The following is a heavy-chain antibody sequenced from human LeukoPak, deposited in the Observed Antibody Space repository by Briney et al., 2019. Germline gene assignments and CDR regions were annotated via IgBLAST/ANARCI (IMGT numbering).Heavy chain of an antibody. CDR1: GFTFCSYS. D-gene: IGHD4-23*01. CDR3: ARGGTSSSLAY. V-gene: IGHV3-48*02. J-gene: IGHJ4*02. CDR2: ISSSSTM. Sequence: GGSLRLSCAASGFTFCSYSISWVRQAPGKGMEWVSYISSSSTMSYADSVKGRFTISRDNANNSLYLQMSSLRDEDTAVYYCARGGTSSSLAYWGQGTLVTVSS.